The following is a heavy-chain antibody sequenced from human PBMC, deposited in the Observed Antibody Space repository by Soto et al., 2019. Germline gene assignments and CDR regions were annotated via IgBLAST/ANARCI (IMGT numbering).Heavy chain of an antibody. CDR2: ITPSGDKA. V-gene: IGHV1-46*02. CDR1: GYTFQNYH. Sequence: QVQLVQSVAEVKEPGASVKVSCKASGYTFQNYHMHWVRQAPGQGLEWMGIITPSGDKATYAQKFQGRLAMTRDTSTSTAYMELSSLTSEDTAVYYCAKDLWGSWTVDYWGQGTLVTVSS. D-gene: IGHD3-16*01. CDR3: AKDLWGSWTVDY. J-gene: IGHJ4*02.